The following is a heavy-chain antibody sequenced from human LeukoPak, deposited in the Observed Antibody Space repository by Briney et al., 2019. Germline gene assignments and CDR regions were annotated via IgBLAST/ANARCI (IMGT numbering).Heavy chain of an antibody. CDR3: ARDYGGHSSGWHWVY. CDR2: INPNSGGT. Sequence: ASVKVSCKASGYTFTGYYMHWVRQAPGQGLEWMGRINPNSGGTNYAQKFQGRVTMTRDTSISTAYMELSRLRSDDTAVYYCARDYGGHSSGWHWVYWGQGTLVTVSS. D-gene: IGHD6-19*01. J-gene: IGHJ4*02. CDR1: GYTFTGYY. V-gene: IGHV1-2*06.